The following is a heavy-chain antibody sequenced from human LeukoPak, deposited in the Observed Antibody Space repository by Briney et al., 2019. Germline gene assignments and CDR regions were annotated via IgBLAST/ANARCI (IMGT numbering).Heavy chain of an antibody. D-gene: IGHD3-9*01. Sequence: GASVTVSCKASGYTFTSYGISWVRQAPGQGLEWMGWISAYNGNTNYAQKLQGRVTMTTDTSTSTAYMELRSLRSDDTAVYYCARVEMRYDILTGYYGSYYYYGMDVWGQGTTVTVSS. V-gene: IGHV1-18*01. CDR1: GYTFTSYG. CDR3: ARVEMRYDILTGYYGSYYYYGMDV. J-gene: IGHJ6*02. CDR2: ISAYNGNT.